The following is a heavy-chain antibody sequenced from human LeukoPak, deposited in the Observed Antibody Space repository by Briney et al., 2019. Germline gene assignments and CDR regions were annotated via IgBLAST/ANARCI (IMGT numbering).Heavy chain of an antibody. J-gene: IGHJ4*02. CDR3: AKDGYYYDSSGYYWVDY. CDR2: ISGSGGST. CDR1: GFTFSSYA. Sequence: GGSLRLYCAASGFTFSSYAMSWVRQAPGKGLEWVSAISGSGGSTYYADSVKGRFTISRDNSKNTLYLQMNSLRAEDTAVYYCAKDGYYYDSSGYYWVDYWGQGTLVTVSS. V-gene: IGHV3-23*01. D-gene: IGHD3-22*01.